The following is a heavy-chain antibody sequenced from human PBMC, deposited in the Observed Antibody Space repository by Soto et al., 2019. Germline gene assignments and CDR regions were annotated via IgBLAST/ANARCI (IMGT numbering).Heavy chain of an antibody. V-gene: IGHV4-30-2*01. Sequence: SETLSLTCAVSGGSISSGGYSGSWIRQPPGKGLEWIGYIYHSGGTYYNPSLKSRVTISVDRSKNQFSLKLSSVTAADTAVYYCASLNYGGNSYYFDYWGQGTLVTVSS. CDR2: IYHSGGT. J-gene: IGHJ4*02. D-gene: IGHD4-17*01. CDR3: ASLNYGGNSYYFDY. CDR1: GGSISSGGYS.